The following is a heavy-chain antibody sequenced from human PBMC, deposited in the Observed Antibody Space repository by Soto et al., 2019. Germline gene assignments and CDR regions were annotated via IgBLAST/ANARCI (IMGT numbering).Heavy chain of an antibody. CDR2: MNPNSGNT. J-gene: IGHJ4*02. D-gene: IGHD2-2*01. V-gene: IGHV1-8*01. CDR1: GYTFTNYD. Sequence: GASVKVSCKDSGYTFTNYDINWVRQATGQGLEWMGWMNPNSGNTGYAQKFQGRVTMTRNTSMSTASMELSSLRSEDTAVYYCAXGPMSCTSSSCPYFFDYWAQGTLVTVSS. CDR3: AXGPMSCTSSSCPYFFDY.